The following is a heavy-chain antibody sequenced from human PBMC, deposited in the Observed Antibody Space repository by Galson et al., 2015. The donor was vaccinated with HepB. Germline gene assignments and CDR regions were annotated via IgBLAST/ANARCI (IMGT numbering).Heavy chain of an antibody. V-gene: IGHV1-69*13. CDR1: GGTFSSYA. J-gene: IGHJ3*01. CDR3: ARDGGFDYYESRVGAFDL. Sequence: SVKVSCKASGGTFSSYAILWVRQAPGQGLEWMGGIIPNFGTANYAQKFQGRVTITADESTSTAYMELSSLKSEDTAVYYCARDGGFDYYESRVGAFDLWGQGTMVTVSS. D-gene: IGHD3-22*01. CDR2: IIPNFGTA.